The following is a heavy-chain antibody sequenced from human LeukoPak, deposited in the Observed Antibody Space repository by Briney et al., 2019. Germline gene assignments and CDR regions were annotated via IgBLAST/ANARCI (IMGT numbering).Heavy chain of an antibody. CDR2: INHSGST. D-gene: IGHD3-16*02. CDR1: GGSFSGYY. CDR3: ARGRAYDYVWGSYRPRTSSFDY. V-gene: IGHV4-34*01. J-gene: IGHJ4*02. Sequence: PSETLSLTCAVYGGSFSGYYWSWIRQPPGKGLEWIGEINHSGSTDYNPSLKSRVTISVDTSKNQFSLKLSSVTAADTAVYYCARGRAYDYVWGSYRPRTSSFDYWGQGTLVAVSS.